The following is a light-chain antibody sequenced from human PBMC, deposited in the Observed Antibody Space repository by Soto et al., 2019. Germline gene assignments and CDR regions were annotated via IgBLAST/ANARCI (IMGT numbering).Light chain of an antibody. CDR3: SSYAGNNNLV. V-gene: IGLV2-8*01. J-gene: IGLJ2*01. Sequence: QSALTQPPCASGSPGQSVTISCTGTSSDVGGYNYVSWYQQHPGKAPKLMIYEVSKRPSGVPDRFSGSKSGNTASLTVSGLQAEDEADYYCSSYAGNNNLVFGGGTKLTV. CDR2: EVS. CDR1: SSDVGGYNY.